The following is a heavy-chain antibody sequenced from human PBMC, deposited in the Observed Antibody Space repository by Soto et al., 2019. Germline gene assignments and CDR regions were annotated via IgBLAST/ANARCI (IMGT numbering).Heavy chain of an antibody. J-gene: IGHJ4*02. CDR3: ARQIYDSDTGPNFQYYFDS. D-gene: IGHD3-22*01. CDR2: IDPSDSQT. CDR1: GYSFAGYW. Sequence: PGESLKISCTGSGYSFAGYWITWVRQKPGKGLEWMGRIDPSDSQTYYSPSFRGHVTISATKSITTVFLQWSGLRASDTAMYYCARQIYDSDTGPNFQYYFDSWGQGTPVTVSS. V-gene: IGHV5-10-1*01.